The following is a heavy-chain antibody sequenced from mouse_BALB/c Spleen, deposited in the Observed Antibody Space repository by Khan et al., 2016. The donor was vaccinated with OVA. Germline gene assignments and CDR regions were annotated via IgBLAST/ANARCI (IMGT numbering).Heavy chain of an antibody. Sequence: EVQLQESGPGLVKPSQSLSLTCTVTGYSITSDYAWNWIRQFPGNKLEWMGYITNSGSTNYNPSLKSRISITRDTSKNQSFLQLNSVTTEDTATYYCASELGRYYAMDYWGQGTSVTVSA. CDR2: ITNSGST. D-gene: IGHD4-1*01. CDR1: GYSITSDYA. CDR3: ASELGRYYAMDY. V-gene: IGHV3-2*02. J-gene: IGHJ4*01.